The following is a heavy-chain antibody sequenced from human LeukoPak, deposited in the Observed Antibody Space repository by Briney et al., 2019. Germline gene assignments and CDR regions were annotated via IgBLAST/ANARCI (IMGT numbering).Heavy chain of an antibody. V-gene: IGHV4-34*01. CDR2: INHSGST. CDR3: AREVRFRGLRWYDYYFDY. Sequence: ETLSLTCAVYGGSFSGYYWSWIRQPPGKGLEWIGEINHSGSTNYNPSLKSRVTISVDTSKNQFSLKLSSVTAADTAVYYCAREVRFRGLRWYDYYFDYWGQGTLVTVSS. CDR1: GGSFSGYY. D-gene: IGHD4-23*01. J-gene: IGHJ4*02.